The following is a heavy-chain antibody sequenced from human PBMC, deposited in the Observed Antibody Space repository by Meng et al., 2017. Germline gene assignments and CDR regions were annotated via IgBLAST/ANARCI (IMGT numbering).Heavy chain of an antibody. CDR2: ISSSSSYI. J-gene: IGHJ4*02. CDR1: GFAFSSYS. Sequence: GQVVGAWGGPVKPGGSLRLSCAASGFAFSSYSMNWVRQAPGKGLEWVSSISSSSSYIYYADSVKGRFTISRDNAKNSLYLQMNSLRAEDTAVYYCARDRSMGGASDDYWGQGTLVTVAS. D-gene: IGHD3-16*01. CDR3: ARDRSMGGASDDY. V-gene: IGHV3-21*01.